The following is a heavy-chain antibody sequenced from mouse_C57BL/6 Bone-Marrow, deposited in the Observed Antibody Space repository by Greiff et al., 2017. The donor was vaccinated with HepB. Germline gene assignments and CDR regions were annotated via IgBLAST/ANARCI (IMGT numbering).Heavy chain of an antibody. CDR2: IYIGNGYT. CDR3: ARGGTTVVGRAWFAY. CDR1: GYTFTSYG. V-gene: IGHV1-58*01. D-gene: IGHD1-1*01. J-gene: IGHJ3*01. Sequence: EVKLVESGAELVRPGSSVKMSCKTSGYTFTSYGINWVKQRPGQGLEWIGYIYIGNGYTEYNEKFKGKATLTSDTSSSTAYMQLSSLTSEDSAIYFCARGGTTVVGRAWFAYWGQGTLVTVSA.